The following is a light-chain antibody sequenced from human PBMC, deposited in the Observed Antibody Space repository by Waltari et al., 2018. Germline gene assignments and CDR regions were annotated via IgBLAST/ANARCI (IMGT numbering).Light chain of an antibody. CDR3: QVWDPTSSHWI. CDR1: NIGHKR. J-gene: IGLJ2*01. V-gene: IGLV3-21*02. Sequence: SYVLTQPSSVSVAPGQTASIACGGDNIGHKRVNWYQQRPGQAPVLVVYDSDDRPSGIPDRFSGSNSGSTATLTVSRVGAGDEADYYCQVWDPTSSHWIFGGGTKLTVL. CDR2: DSD.